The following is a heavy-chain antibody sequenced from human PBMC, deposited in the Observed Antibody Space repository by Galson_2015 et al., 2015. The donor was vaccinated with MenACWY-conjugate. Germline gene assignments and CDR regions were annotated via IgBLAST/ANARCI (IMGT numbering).Heavy chain of an antibody. CDR2: IKPDGSEK. CDR3: AKGANYYDSSGKRYDAFDI. CDR1: GFTFSTYW. J-gene: IGHJ3*02. Sequence: SLRLSCATSGFTFSTYWMTWVRQAPGKGLEWVANIKPDGSEKYYVDSVKGRFTISRDNSKNTVYLQMNSLRAEDTAVYHCAKGANYYDSSGKRYDAFDIWGQGTMVTVSS. V-gene: IGHV3-7*03. D-gene: IGHD3-22*01.